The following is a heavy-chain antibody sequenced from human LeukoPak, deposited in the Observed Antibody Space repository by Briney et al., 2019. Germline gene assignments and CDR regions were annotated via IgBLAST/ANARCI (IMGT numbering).Heavy chain of an antibody. CDR2: IKQDGSEK. CDR3: ARSDATYYYDSSGYWLAFDI. CDR1: GFTFSSYW. J-gene: IGHJ3*02. Sequence: GGSLRLSCAASGFTFSSYWMSWVRQAPGKGLEWVAHIKQDGSEKYYVDSVKGRFTISRDNAKNSLYLQMNSLRAEDTAVYYCARSDATYYYDSSGYWLAFDIWGQGTMVTVSS. V-gene: IGHV3-7*01. D-gene: IGHD3-22*01.